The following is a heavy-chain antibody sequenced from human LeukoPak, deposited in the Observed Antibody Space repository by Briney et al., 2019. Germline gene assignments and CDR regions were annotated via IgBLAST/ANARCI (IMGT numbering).Heavy chain of an antibody. CDR3: ARDIISTNPFDY. CDR2: ISSSSSYI. CDR1: GFTFSSYS. Sequence: GGSLRHSCSASGFTFSSYSMNWVRQAPGKGLEWVSSISSSSSYIYYADSVKGRFTISRDNAKNSLYLQMNSLRAEDTAVYYCARDIISTNPFDYWGQGTLVTVSS. D-gene: IGHD3-10*01. J-gene: IGHJ4*02. V-gene: IGHV3-21*01.